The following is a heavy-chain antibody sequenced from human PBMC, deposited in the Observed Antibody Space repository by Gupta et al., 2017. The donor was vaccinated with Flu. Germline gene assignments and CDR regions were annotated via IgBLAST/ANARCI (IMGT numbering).Heavy chain of an antibody. V-gene: IGHV4-61*07. CDR3: ARLRRHSGSYYWFDS. D-gene: IGHD1-26*01. Sequence: THYNPSLSSRVIISADASRNQFSLNLTSVTTADTALYYCARLRRHSGSYYWFDSWGQGTLVTVSS. CDR2: T. J-gene: IGHJ5*01.